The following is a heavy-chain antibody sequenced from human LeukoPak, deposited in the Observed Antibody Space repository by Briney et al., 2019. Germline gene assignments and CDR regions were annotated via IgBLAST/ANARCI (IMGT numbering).Heavy chain of an antibody. J-gene: IGHJ4*02. CDR2: MNHSGST. V-gene: IGHV4-34*01. D-gene: IGHD1-26*01. CDR1: GGSFSGYY. CDR3: ARGAGSYHY. Sequence: SETLSLTCAVYGGSFSGYYWSWIRQPPGKGLEWIGEMNHSGSTNYNPSLKSRATISVDTAKNQVSLKLSSVTAADTAVYYCARGAGSYHYWGQGTLVTVSS.